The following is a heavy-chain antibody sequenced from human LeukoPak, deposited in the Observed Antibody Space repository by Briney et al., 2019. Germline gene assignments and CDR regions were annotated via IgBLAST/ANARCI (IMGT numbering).Heavy chain of an antibody. Sequence: PGGSLRLSCAASGFTFSSYGMHWVRQAPGKGLEWVAFIRYDGSNKYYADSVKGRFTISRDNSKNTLYLQMNSLRAEDTAVYYCAKNSRYFDWLLSHYFDYWGQGTLVTVSS. CDR3: AKNSRYFDWLLSHYFDY. J-gene: IGHJ4*02. D-gene: IGHD3-9*01. V-gene: IGHV3-30*02. CDR2: IRYDGSNK. CDR1: GFTFSSYG.